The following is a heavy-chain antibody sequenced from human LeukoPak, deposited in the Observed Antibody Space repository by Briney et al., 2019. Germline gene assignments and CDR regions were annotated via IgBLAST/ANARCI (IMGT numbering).Heavy chain of an antibody. Sequence: GGSLRLSCVASGFTFNNYAMSWVRQAPGKGLEWVSGISGRGGYTYYADSVKGRFTISRDNSKDTLYLQMNSLRAEDTAVYYCAKDKSGYYSSGVDYGMDVWGQGTTVTVSS. V-gene: IGHV3-23*01. J-gene: IGHJ6*02. CDR1: GFTFNNYA. CDR2: ISGRGGYT. CDR3: AKDKSGYYSSGVDYGMDV. D-gene: IGHD3-22*01.